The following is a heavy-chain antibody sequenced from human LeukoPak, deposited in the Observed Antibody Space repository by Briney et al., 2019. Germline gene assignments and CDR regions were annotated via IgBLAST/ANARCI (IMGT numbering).Heavy chain of an antibody. CDR2: IIPIFGTA. D-gene: IGHD3-3*01. J-gene: IGHJ5*02. V-gene: IGHV1-69*13. CDR3: ARNSDFWSGYYSA. CDR1: GGTFSSYA. Sequence: SVKVSCKASGGTFSSYAISWVRQAPGHGLEWMGGIIPIFGTANYAQKFQGRVTITADESTSTAYMELSSLRSEDTAVYYCARNSDFWSGYYSAWGQGTLVTVSS.